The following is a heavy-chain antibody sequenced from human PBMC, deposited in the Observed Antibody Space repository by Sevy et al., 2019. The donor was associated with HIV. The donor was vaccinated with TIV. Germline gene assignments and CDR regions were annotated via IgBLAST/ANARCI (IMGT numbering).Heavy chain of an antibody. CDR3: ARDQSFGGFDGFVI. CDR2: IYSGGST. CDR1: GFTVSSNY. D-gene: IGHD2-15*01. J-gene: IGHJ3*02. Sequence: GGSLRLSCAASGFTVSSNYMSWVRQAPGKGLEWVSVIYSGGSTYYADSVKGRFTISRDHSKITLYFQMNSLRAEDTAVYYCARDQSFGGFDGFVIWGQVTMVTVSS. V-gene: IGHV3-53*01.